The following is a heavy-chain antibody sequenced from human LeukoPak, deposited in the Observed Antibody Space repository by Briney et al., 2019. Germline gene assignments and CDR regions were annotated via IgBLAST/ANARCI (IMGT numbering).Heavy chain of an antibody. CDR3: AKNRWVRAPFDI. D-gene: IGHD3-16*02. CDR1: GFTFSSYW. J-gene: IGHJ3*02. V-gene: IGHV3-23*01. Sequence: PGGSLRLSCAATGFTFSSYWMTWVRQAPGRGLEWVSTISGSGGSTYSADSVKGRFTISRDNSKNTLYLQMNSLRAEDTAVYYCAKNRWVRAPFDIWGQGTMVTVSS. CDR2: ISGSGGST.